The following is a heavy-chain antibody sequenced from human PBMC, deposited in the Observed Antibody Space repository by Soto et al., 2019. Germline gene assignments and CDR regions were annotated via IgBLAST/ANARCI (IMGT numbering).Heavy chain of an antibody. Sequence: QITLKQSGPTLVKPTQTLTLTCTFSGFSRSTSGVGVGRIRQPPGKALQGLALMYWDDHNRYSPPLKSRLTISKDTSKNQLVLTMTTMEAVDTGAYYCAKYGTIFGVVIGDPWGQGILVTVSS. CDR1: GFSRSTSGVG. D-gene: IGHD3-3*01. V-gene: IGHV2-5*02. CDR2: MYWDDHN. J-gene: IGHJ5*02. CDR3: AKYGTIFGVVIGDP.